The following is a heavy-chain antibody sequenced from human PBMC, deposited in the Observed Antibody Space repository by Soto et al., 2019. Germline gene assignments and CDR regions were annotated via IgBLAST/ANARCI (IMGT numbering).Heavy chain of an antibody. CDR1: GFSFSSYS. D-gene: IGHD4-4*01. Sequence: EVQLVESGGGLVKPGGSLRLSCVASGFSFSSYSMNWVRQAPGKGLEWVSSISSSSNYIYYADSVKGRFTISRDNAKNSLYRQMNSLRAEDTAVYYCARDRVEMATVFDYWGQGTLVTVSS. V-gene: IGHV3-21*01. J-gene: IGHJ4*02. CDR3: ARDRVEMATVFDY. CDR2: ISSSSNYI.